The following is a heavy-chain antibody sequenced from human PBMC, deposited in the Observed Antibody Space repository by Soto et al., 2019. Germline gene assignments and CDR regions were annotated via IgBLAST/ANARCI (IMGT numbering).Heavy chain of an antibody. D-gene: IGHD6-13*01. CDR3: ARYSSSWYYYYYGMDV. J-gene: IGHJ6*02. CDR1: GYTFTSYG. V-gene: IGHV1-18*01. Sequence: QVQLVQSGAEVKKPGASVKVSCKASGYTFTSYGISWVRQAPGQGLEWMGWISAYNGNTNYAQKLQGRVTMTTDTSKSTAYMELRSLRSDDTAVYYCARYSSSWYYYYYGMDVWGQGTTVTVSS. CDR2: ISAYNGNT.